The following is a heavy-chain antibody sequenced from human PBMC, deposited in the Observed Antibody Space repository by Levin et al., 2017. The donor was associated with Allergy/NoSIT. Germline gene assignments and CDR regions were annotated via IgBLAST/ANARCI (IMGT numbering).Heavy chain of an antibody. CDR3: ARDLYYYDSSGYPLGMDG. CDR1: GGSISSGDYY. V-gene: IGHV4-30-4*01. Sequence: SETLSLTCTVSGGSISSGDYYWSWIRQPPGKGLEWIGYIYYSGSTYYNPSLKSRVTISVDTSKNQFSLKLSSVTAADTAVYYCARDLYYYDSSGYPLGMDGWGQGTTVTVSS. J-gene: IGHJ6*02. D-gene: IGHD3-22*01. CDR2: IYYSGST.